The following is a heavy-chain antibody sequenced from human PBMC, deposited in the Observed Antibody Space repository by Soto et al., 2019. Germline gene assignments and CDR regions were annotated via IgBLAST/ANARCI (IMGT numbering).Heavy chain of an antibody. CDR1: GGSISSHY. Sequence: PSETLSLTCTVSGGSISSHYWSWIRQPPGKGLEWIGYIYYSGSTNYNPSLKSRVTISVDTSKNQFSLKLSSVTAADTAVYYCARDYDILTGYYGMDVWGQGTTVTVSS. CDR2: IYYSGST. D-gene: IGHD3-9*01. J-gene: IGHJ6*02. CDR3: ARDYDILTGYYGMDV. V-gene: IGHV4-59*11.